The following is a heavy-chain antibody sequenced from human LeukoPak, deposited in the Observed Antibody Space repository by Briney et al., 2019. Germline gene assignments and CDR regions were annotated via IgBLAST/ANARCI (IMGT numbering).Heavy chain of an antibody. J-gene: IGHJ6*03. Sequence: PSETLSLTCTVSAYSITSGYYWGWIRQSPGTGLEWIGSIYHSGSTYYNPSLQSRVTISVDTSKNQFSLKLTSVTAADTAVYYCARVGPYYYYYMDVWGKGTTVTVSS. CDR3: ARVGPYYYYYMDV. CDR1: AYSITSGYY. V-gene: IGHV4-38-2*02. CDR2: IYHSGST.